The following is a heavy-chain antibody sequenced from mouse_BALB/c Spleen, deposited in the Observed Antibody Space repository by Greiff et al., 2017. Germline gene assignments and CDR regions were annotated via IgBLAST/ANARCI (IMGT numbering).Heavy chain of an antibody. CDR1: GFTFSSYT. V-gene: IGHV5-6-4*01. J-gene: IGHJ1*01. CDR3: ARGGVLRLRGNFDV. Sequence: EVQVVESGGGLVKPGGSLKLSCAASGFTFSSYTMSWVRQTPEKRLEWVATISSGGSYTYYPDSVKGRFTISRDNAKNTLYLQMSSLKSEDTAMYYCARGGVLRLRGNFDVWGAGTTVTVSS. CDR2: ISSGGSYT. D-gene: IGHD1-2*01.